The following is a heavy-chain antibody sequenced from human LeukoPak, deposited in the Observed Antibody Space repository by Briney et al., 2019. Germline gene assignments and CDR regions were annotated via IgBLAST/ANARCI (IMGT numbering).Heavy chain of an antibody. CDR2: SNTYNGKT. Sequence: ASVKVSCKASGYTFTSYGISWVRQAHGQGLEWMGWSNTYNGKTNYSQKLQSSVTMTTDTSTSTPYMQRRSPITAATSVYYCVGSPSVPPRRIAGAGTLDYRGQGTLVTVSS. CDR3: VGSPSVPPRRIAGAGTLDY. J-gene: IGHJ4*02. D-gene: IGHD6-19*01. V-gene: IGHV1-18*01. CDR1: GYTFTSYG.